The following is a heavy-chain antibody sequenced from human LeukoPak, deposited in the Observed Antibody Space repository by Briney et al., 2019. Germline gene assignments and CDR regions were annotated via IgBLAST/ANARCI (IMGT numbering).Heavy chain of an antibody. CDR1: GFTFSTYW. D-gene: IGHD2-15*01. CDR2: IKQDGSEK. CDR3: AKDLSLWCSGGSCDRVGYEY. V-gene: IGHV3-7*01. J-gene: IGHJ4*02. Sequence: GGSLRLSCAASGFTFSTYWMSWVRQAPGKGLEWVANIKQDGSEKYYADSVKGRFTISRDNSKNTLYLQMNSLRTEDTAVYYCAKDLSLWCSGGSCDRVGYEYWGQGTLVTVSS.